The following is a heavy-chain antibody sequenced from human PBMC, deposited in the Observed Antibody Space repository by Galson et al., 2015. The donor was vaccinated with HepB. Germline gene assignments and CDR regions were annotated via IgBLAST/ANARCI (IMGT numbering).Heavy chain of an antibody. CDR1: GFTVSRNY. CDR2: TYSGGST. D-gene: IGHD6-6*01. Sequence: SLRLSCAASGFTVSRNYMSWVRQAPGKGLEWVSVTYSGGSTYYADSVKGRFTISRDNSKNTLVLQMNSLRAEDTAVYYCARLTCSSSDASDYWGQGTLVTVSS. V-gene: IGHV3-53*01. J-gene: IGHJ4*02. CDR3: ARLTCSSSDASDY.